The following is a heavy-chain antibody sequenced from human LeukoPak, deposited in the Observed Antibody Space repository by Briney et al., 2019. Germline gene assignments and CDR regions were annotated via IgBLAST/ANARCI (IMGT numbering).Heavy chain of an antibody. CDR1: GGSISSGSYY. Sequence: SETLSLTCTVSGGSISSGSYYWSWIRQPAGKGLEWIGRIYTSGSTNYNPSLKSRVTISVDTSKNQFSLKLSSVTAADTAVHYCARLGDGYNYFDYWGQGTLVTVSS. J-gene: IGHJ4*02. D-gene: IGHD5-24*01. CDR3: ARLGDGYNYFDY. V-gene: IGHV4-61*02. CDR2: IYTSGST.